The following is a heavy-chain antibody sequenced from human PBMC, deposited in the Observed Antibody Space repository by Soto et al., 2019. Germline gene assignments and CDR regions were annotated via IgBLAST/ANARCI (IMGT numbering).Heavy chain of an antibody. CDR2: IYDSGST. CDR1: GGSISSGGYY. D-gene: IGHD3-10*01. V-gene: IGHV4-31*03. J-gene: IGHJ4*02. Sequence: SETLSLTCTVSGGSISSGGYYWSWIRQHPGKGLEWIGYIYDSGSTYYNPSLKSRVTISVDTSENQFSLKLSSVTAADTAVYNCARGPPYGSGSYYNTLGYWGQGTLVTVSS. CDR3: ARGPPYGSGSYYNTLGY.